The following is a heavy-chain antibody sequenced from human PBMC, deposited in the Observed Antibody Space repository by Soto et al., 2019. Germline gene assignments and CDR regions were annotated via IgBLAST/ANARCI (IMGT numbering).Heavy chain of an antibody. CDR2: IYFRGTT. CDR3: ARQSNWNDGWELT. D-gene: IGHD1-1*01. Sequence: SETLSLSCTVSGGFITSYSCWWIRQPPGNGLEWIGYIYFRGTTNYTPALKSRVTMPADTSKNQFSLKLNSVTAADTAVYYCARQSNWNDGWELTWGQGTLVTVS. J-gene: IGHJ5*02. CDR1: GGFITSYS. V-gene: IGHV4-59*01.